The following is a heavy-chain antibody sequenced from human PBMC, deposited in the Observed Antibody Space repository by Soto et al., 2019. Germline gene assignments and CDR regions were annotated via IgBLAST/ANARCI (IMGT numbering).Heavy chain of an antibody. Sequence: GGSLRLSCAASGFTFSSYGMHWVRQAPGKGLEWVAVIWYDGSNKYYADSVKGRFTISRDNSKNTLYLQMNSLRAEDTAVYYCARDLEYSSSWQTTYYYYGMDVWGQGTTVTVSS. CDR3: ARDLEYSSSWQTTYYYYGMDV. V-gene: IGHV3-33*01. CDR2: IWYDGSNK. J-gene: IGHJ6*02. CDR1: GFTFSSYG. D-gene: IGHD6-13*01.